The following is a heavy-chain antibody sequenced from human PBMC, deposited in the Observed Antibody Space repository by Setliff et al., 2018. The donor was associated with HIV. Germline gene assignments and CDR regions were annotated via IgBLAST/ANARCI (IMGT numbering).Heavy chain of an antibody. V-gene: IGHV3-7*03. CDR3: AVHYYDSSGYDY. D-gene: IGHD3-22*01. J-gene: IGHJ4*02. Sequence: PGGSLRLSCAASELTFSNYAMTWVRQAPGKGLEWVANINQDGSEKNYVDSVRGRFTISRDNAKNSLYLQMNSLRAEDTAVYYCAVHYYDSSGYDYWGQGTLVTVSS. CDR1: ELTFSNYA. CDR2: INQDGSEK.